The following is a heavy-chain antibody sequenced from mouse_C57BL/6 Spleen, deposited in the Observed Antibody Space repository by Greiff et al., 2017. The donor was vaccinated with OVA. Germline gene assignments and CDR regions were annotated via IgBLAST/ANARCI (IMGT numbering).Heavy chain of an antibody. Sequence: EVQVVESGGGLVKPGGSLKLSCAASGFPFSSYAMSWVRQTPEKRLEWVATISDGGSYTYYPDNVKGRFTISRDNAKNNLYLQMSHLKSEDTAMYYCARGGTAQASFDYWGQGTTLTVSS. D-gene: IGHD3-2*02. CDR2: ISDGGSYT. J-gene: IGHJ2*01. CDR1: GFPFSSYA. V-gene: IGHV5-4*01. CDR3: ARGGTAQASFDY.